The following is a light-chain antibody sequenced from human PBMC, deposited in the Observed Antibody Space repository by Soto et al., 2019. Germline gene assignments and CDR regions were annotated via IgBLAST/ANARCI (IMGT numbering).Light chain of an antibody. J-gene: IGLJ3*02. CDR1: RSNIGAGFD. CDR3: HSYDGSLSRPVV. Sequence: QSVLTQPPSVSGAPGQRVTISCTGTRSNIGAGFDVHWYQQLPGTAPKLLIYDNNNRPSGVPDRFSGSKSGTSAALAITGLQAADEADYYCHSYDGSLSRPVVFGGGTQLTVL. V-gene: IGLV1-40*01. CDR2: DNN.